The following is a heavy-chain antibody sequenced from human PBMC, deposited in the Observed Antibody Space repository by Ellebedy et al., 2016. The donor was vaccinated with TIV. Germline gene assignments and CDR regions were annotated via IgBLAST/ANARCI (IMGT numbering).Heavy chain of an antibody. V-gene: IGHV2-70*11. CDR1: GFSLSTSGMC. CDR3: ARFPSAVAGTWEQNDYYGMDV. Sequence: SGPTLVKPTQTLTLTCTFSGFSLSTSGMCVSWIRQPPGKALEWLARIDWDDDKYYSTSLKTRLTISKDTSKNQVVLTMTNMDPVDTATYYCARFPSAVAGTWEQNDYYGMDVWGQGTTVTVSS. D-gene: IGHD6-19*01. CDR2: IDWDDDK. J-gene: IGHJ6*02.